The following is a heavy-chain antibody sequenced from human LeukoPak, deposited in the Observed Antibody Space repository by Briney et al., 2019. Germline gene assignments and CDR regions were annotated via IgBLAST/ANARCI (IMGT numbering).Heavy chain of an antibody. D-gene: IGHD6-13*01. J-gene: IGHJ3*02. Sequence: GGSLRLSCAASGFTFDDYGMSWVRQAPGKGLEWVSGINWNGGSTGYADSVKGRFTISRDNAKNSLYLQMNSLRAEDTALYHCXXXXXXSWLDAFDIWGQGTMVTVSS. CDR3: XXXXXXSWLDAFDI. V-gene: IGHV3-20*01. CDR2: INWNGGST. CDR1: GFTFDDYG.